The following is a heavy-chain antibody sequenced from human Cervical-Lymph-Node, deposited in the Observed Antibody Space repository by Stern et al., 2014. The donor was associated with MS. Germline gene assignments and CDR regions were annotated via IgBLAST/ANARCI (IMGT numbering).Heavy chain of an antibody. CDR1: GFSLSSAKMG. Sequence: QVTLKESGPVLVKPTETLTLTCTVSGFSLSSAKMGVSWIRQPPGKSLEWLAHIFSNDEKSYSTSLKSRLSISKDTSKSQVVLTMANMDPVDTATYYCARIDNGDHVPHFDYWGQGIPVTVSS. CDR3: ARIDNGDHVPHFDY. V-gene: IGHV2-26*01. J-gene: IGHJ4*02. CDR2: IFSNDEK. D-gene: IGHD4-17*01.